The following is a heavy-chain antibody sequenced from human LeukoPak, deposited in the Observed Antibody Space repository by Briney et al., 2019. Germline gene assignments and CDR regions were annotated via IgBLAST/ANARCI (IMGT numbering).Heavy chain of an antibody. V-gene: IGHV4-4*07. J-gene: IGHJ5*02. D-gene: IGHD3-10*01. CDR1: GGSISSYY. CDR2: IYTSGST. CDR3: ASSMVRGVKRRVFDP. Sequence: SETLSLTCTVSGGSISSYYWSWIRQPAGKGLEWIGRIYTSGSTNYNPSLKSRVTMSVDTSKNQFSLKLSSVTAADTAVYYCASSMVRGVKRRVFDPWDQGTLVTVSS.